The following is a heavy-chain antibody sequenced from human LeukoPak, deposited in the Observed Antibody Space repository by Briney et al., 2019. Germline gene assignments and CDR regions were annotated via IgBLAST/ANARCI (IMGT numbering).Heavy chain of an antibody. V-gene: IGHV4-39*07. CDR2: IYYSGST. CDR1: GGSISSSSYY. J-gene: IGHJ3*02. D-gene: IGHD3-9*01. Sequence: SETLSLTCTVSGGSISSSSYYWGWIRQPPGKGLEWIGSIYYSGSTNYNPSLKSRVTISVDTSKNQFSLKLSSVTAADTAVYYCARAPRGYFDWSDAFDIWGQGTMVTVSP. CDR3: ARAPRGYFDWSDAFDI.